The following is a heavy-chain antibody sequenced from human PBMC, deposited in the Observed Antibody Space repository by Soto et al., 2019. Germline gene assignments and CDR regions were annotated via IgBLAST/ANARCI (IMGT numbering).Heavy chain of an antibody. CDR1: GGSISSSSYY. CDR2: IYYSGST. V-gene: IGHV4-39*01. CDR3: ARSQLGGAFDI. Sequence: QLQLQESGPGLVKPSETLSLTCTVSGGSISSSSYYWGWIRQPPGKGLEWIGSIYYSGSTYYNPSLKSRVTISVDTSKNQFSLKLSSVTAADTAVYYCARSQLGGAFDIWGQGTMVTVSS. D-gene: IGHD6-6*01. J-gene: IGHJ3*02.